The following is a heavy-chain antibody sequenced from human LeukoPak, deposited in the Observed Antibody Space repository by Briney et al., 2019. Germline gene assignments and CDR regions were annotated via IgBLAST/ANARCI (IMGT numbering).Heavy chain of an antibody. J-gene: IGHJ3*02. Sequence: TSETLSLTCTVSGGSISSYYLSWIRQPPGKGLEWIGYIYYSGSTNYNPSLKSRVTISVDTSKNQFSLKLSSVTAADTAVYYCARHLITEDAFDIWGQGTMVTVSS. D-gene: IGHD3-22*01. V-gene: IGHV4-59*08. CDR1: GGSISSYY. CDR2: IYYSGST. CDR3: ARHLITEDAFDI.